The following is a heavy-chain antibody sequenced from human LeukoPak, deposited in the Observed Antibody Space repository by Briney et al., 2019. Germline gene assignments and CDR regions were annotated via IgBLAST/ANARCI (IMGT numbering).Heavy chain of an antibody. D-gene: IGHD3-22*01. V-gene: IGHV1-18*01. CDR2: ISAYNGNT. Sequence: ASVKASCKASGYTFTSYGISWVRQAPGQGLEWMGWISAYNGNTNYAQKLQGRVTMTTDTSTSTVYMELSSLRSEDTAVYYCARDGRPHYYDSSGYYYQARYFDLWGRGTLVTVSS. J-gene: IGHJ2*01. CDR3: ARDGRPHYYDSSGYYYQARYFDL. CDR1: GYTFTSYG.